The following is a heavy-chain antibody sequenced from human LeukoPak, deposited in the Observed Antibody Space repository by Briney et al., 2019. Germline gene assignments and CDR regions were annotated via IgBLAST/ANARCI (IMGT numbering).Heavy chain of an antibody. D-gene: IGHD5-18*01. CDR3: ARVARPGYGY. J-gene: IGHJ4*02. CDR1: GGSFSGYY. V-gene: IGHV4-34*01. CDR2: INHSGSS. Sequence: SETLSLTCAVYGGSFSGYYWTWIRQPPGKGLEWIGEINHSGSSNYNPSLKSRVTISVDTSKNQFSLRLSSVTAADTAVYYCARVARPGYGYWGQGTQVTVSS.